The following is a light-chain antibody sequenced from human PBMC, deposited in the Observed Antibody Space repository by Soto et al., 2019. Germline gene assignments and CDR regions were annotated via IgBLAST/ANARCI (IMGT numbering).Light chain of an antibody. CDR2: DAS. CDR3: LQRTNWPIT. V-gene: IGKV3-11*01. J-gene: IGKJ5*01. CDR1: QSVSSY. Sequence: EIVLTQSPATLSLSPGERATLSCRASQSVSSYLAWYQQKPGQAPRLLIYDASNRATGIPARFSGSGSGTGFTLTISSLEPEDFAVYYCLQRTNWPITFGQGTRLEIK.